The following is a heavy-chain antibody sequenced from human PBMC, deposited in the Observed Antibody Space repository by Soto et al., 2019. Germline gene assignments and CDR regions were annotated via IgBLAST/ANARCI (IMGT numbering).Heavy chain of an antibody. CDR1: GGSISSSSYY. Sequence: SETLSLTCTVSGGSISSSSYYWGWIRQPPGKGLEWLGSSYYSGSTYYNPSLKSRVTISVDTSKNQFSLKLSSVTAADTAVYYCARHPSTTSYYGSGSYYNPEYYFDYWGQGTLV. CDR2: SYYSGST. CDR3: ARHPSTTSYYGSGSYYNPEYYFDY. J-gene: IGHJ4*02. D-gene: IGHD3-10*01. V-gene: IGHV4-39*01.